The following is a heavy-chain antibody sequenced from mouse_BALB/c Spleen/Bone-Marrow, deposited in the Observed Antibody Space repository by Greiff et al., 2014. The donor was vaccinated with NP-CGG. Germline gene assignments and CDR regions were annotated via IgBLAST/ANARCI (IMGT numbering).Heavy chain of an antibody. D-gene: IGHD3-1*01. CDR3: AGWGYGFDE. CDR1: GYTFTKYW. CDR2: INPNNGRS. Sequence: VQLQQSGAEVVKPGASVKLSCKASGYTFTKYWMHWVKQRPGQGLEWIGEINPNNGRSNYNENFKSKATLTVDDSSSTAYMQRSRLASEDAAVYCCAGWGYGFDEWGQGTTLTVSS. V-gene: IGHV1S81*02. J-gene: IGHJ2*01.